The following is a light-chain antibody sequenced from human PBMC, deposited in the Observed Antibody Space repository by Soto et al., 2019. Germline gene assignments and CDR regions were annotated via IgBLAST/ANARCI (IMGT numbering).Light chain of an antibody. CDR1: SGDVGGSNS. J-gene: IGLJ3*02. V-gene: IGLV2-14*01. Sequence: QSALTHPASVSGSPGQSITISCTGTSGDVGGSNSVSWYQHHPGKAPKLMIYDVNNRPSGVSNRFSGSKSGNTASLTISGLQPDDEADYYCSSYTSVSTLVFGGGTKVTVL. CDR3: SSYTSVSTLV. CDR2: DVN.